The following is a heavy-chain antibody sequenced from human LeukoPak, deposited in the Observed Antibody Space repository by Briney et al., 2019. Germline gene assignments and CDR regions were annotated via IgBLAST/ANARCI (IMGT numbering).Heavy chain of an antibody. CDR1: GFTFSSYG. V-gene: IGHV3-30*02. CDR3: ARDLGTAGPYYYYYYMDV. D-gene: IGHD1-14*01. J-gene: IGHJ6*03. Sequence: PGGSLRLSCAASGFTFSSYGMHRVRQAPGKGLEWVAFIRYDGSNKYYADSVKGRFTISRDNSKNTLYLQMNSLRAEDTAVYYCARDLGTAGPYYYYYYMDVWGKGTTVTVSS. CDR2: IRYDGSNK.